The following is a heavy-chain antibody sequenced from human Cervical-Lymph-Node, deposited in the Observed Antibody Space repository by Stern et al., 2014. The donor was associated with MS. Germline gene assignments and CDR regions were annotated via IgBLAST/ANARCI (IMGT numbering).Heavy chain of an antibody. D-gene: IGHD1-26*01. V-gene: IGHV1-69*01. Sequence: VQLVESGAEVKKPGSSVKVSCKASGGTFSSYVISWVRQAPGQGLGWLGGIIPIFGTANDAQKFQGRVTITADESTSTAYMELSSLRSEDTAVYYCARQYSGSDDAFDIWGQGTMVTVSS. CDR1: GGTFSSYV. CDR3: ARQYSGSDDAFDI. CDR2: IIPIFGTA. J-gene: IGHJ3*02.